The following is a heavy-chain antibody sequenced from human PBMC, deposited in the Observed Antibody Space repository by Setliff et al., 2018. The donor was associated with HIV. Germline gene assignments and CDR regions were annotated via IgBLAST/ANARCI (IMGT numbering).Heavy chain of an antibody. CDR1: GYTFTTYG. V-gene: IGHV1-18*01. CDR2: ISASSDNT. Sequence: GASVKVSCKASGYTFTTYGFNWVRQAPGQGLEWMGWISASSDNTNYAQKFPGRVTLTTDTSTNTVYMEPKSLRSDDTAVYFCARGQLDRHLRSDVPFDIWGQGTMVTVSS. CDR3: ARGQLDRHLRSDVPFDI. J-gene: IGHJ3*02. D-gene: IGHD1-1*01.